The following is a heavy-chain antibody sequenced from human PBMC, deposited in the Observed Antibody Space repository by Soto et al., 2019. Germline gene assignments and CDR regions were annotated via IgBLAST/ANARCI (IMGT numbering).Heavy chain of an antibody. CDR1: GFTFSYYA. CDR2: ISGIRDYI. D-gene: IGHD3-22*01. V-gene: IGHV3-21*06. J-gene: IGHJ4*02. Sequence: GGSLRLSCAASGFTFSYYALHWVRRAPGEGLEWVSSISGIRDYIRYADSVKGRFTISRDNAKTSLYLQMNSLTAEDTAVYYCAREGVHHYNEYSFDYWGQGPLVTVSS. CDR3: AREGVHHYNEYSFDY.